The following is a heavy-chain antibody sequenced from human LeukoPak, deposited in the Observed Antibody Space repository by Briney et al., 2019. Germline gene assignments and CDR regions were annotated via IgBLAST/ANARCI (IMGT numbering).Heavy chain of an antibody. V-gene: IGHV4-4*07. CDR1: GGSISPYY. CDR3: ARGSGYSFGY. J-gene: IGHJ4*02. CDR2: IYSSGST. D-gene: IGHD5-18*01. Sequence: PSETLSLTCTVSGGSISPYYWSLIRQPAGKGLEWIGRIYSSGSTNYNPSLKSRVTMSVDTSKNQFSLRLSSVTAADTAVYFCARGSGYSFGYWGQGTLVTVSS.